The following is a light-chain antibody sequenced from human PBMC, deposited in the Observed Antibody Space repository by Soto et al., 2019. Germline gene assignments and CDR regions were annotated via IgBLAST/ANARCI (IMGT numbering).Light chain of an antibody. CDR2: DAS. Sequence: DIQMTQSPSTLSASVGDRVTITCRASQSIRGWLAWYQQKPGKAPKLLIYDASSLESGVPSRFSGSGFGTEFTLSISSRQPDDVATYYCQQYNSYSYTFGQGTKLEIK. CDR3: QQYNSYSYT. CDR1: QSIRGW. J-gene: IGKJ2*01. V-gene: IGKV1-5*01.